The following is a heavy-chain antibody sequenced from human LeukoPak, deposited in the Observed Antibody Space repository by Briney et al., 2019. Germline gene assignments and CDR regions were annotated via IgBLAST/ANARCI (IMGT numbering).Heavy chain of an antibody. CDR3: ARENYDILTGSSLNFDY. J-gene: IGHJ4*02. CDR1: GFTFSSYG. CDR2: IRYDGSNK. Sequence: GGSLRLSCAASGFTFSSYGMHWVRQAPGKGLEWVAFIRYDGSNKYYADSVKGRFTISRDNSKNTLYLQMNSLRAEDTAVYYCARENYDILTGSSLNFDYWGQGTLVTVSS. V-gene: IGHV3-30*02. D-gene: IGHD3-9*01.